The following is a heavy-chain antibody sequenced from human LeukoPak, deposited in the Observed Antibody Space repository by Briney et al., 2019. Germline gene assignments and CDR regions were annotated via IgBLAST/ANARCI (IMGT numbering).Heavy chain of an antibody. V-gene: IGHV4-4*02. CDR1: GGSISSSNW. Sequence: SETLSLTCGVSGGSISSSNWWSWVRQPPGKGLEWIGEIYHSGSTNYNPSLKSRVTISVDTSKKQFSLKVNSVTAADTAVYYCASLRVGSSFGYQFYMDVWGKGTTVTVSS. CDR3: ASLRVGSSFGYQFYMDV. J-gene: IGHJ6*03. D-gene: IGHD6-13*01. CDR2: IYHSGST.